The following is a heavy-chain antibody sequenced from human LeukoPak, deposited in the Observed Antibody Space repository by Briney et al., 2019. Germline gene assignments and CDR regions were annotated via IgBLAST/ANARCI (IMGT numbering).Heavy chain of an antibody. J-gene: IGHJ4*02. V-gene: IGHV4-31*03. CDR2: IYYSGST. CDR1: GGFISSGGYY. CDR3: ARGGPAAAAYDY. Sequence: SETLSLTCTVSGGFISSGGYYWTWIRQPSGKGLECIGYIYYSGSTYYNPSLKSRISISLDTSKNQFSLKLSSVTAADTTVYYCARGGPAAAAYDYWGQGTLVTVSS. D-gene: IGHD6-13*01.